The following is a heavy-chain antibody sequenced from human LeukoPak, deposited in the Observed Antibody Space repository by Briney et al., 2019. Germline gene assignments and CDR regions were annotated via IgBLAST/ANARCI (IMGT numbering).Heavy chain of an antibody. D-gene: IGHD3-10*01. CDR2: IYPGDSDT. V-gene: IGHV5-51*01. Sequence: GESLKISCKGSGYSFTSYWIGWGREMPGKGLGWMGIIYPGDSDTRYSPSFQGQVTISVDKSINTAYLQWGSLKPSDTAIYFCARQKGSGSEMDWGQGTLVTVSS. CDR1: GYSFTSYW. J-gene: IGHJ4*02. CDR3: ARQKGSGSEMD.